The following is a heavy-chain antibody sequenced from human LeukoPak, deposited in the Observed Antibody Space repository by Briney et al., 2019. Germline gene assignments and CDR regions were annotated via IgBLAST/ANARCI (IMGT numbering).Heavy chain of an antibody. D-gene: IGHD5-18*01. Sequence: PGGSLRLSCVGSGFTFSSYWMSWVRQPPGKGLEWVANIKQDGSEKYYVASVKGRFIISRDNAKNSLYLQMNSLRAEDTAVYYCARGASGIQLWFFDPWGQGTLVTVSS. J-gene: IGHJ5*02. CDR2: IKQDGSEK. CDR3: ARGASGIQLWFFDP. V-gene: IGHV3-7*01. CDR1: GFTFSSYW.